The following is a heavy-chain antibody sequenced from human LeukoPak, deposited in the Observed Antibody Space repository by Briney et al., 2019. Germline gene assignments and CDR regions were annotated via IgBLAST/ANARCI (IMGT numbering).Heavy chain of an antibody. D-gene: IGHD6-13*01. V-gene: IGHV3-7*01. Sequence: PGGSLRLSCAASGFTFSSYWMSWVRQAPGKGLEWVANIKQDGSEKYYVDSVKGRFTISRDNAKNSLYLQMNSLRVEDTAVYYCARAGLGITAAAGRFDPWGQGTLVTVSS. CDR1: GFTFSSYW. CDR3: ARAGLGITAAAGRFDP. CDR2: IKQDGSEK. J-gene: IGHJ5*02.